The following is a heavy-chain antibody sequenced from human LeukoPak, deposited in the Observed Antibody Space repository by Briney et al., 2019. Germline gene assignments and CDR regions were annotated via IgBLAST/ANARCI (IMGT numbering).Heavy chain of an antibody. CDR1: GCSFTSYW. V-gene: IGHV5-51*01. CDR2: IYPGDSDT. CDR3: AREGALRFLEWLLQPYDAFDI. J-gene: IGHJ3*02. D-gene: IGHD3-3*01. Sequence: GESLKISCKGSGCSFTSYWIGWVRQMPGKGLEWMGIIYPGDSDTRYSPSFQGQVTISADKSISTAYLQWSSLKASDTAMYYCAREGALRFLEWLLQPYDAFDIWGQGTMVTVSS.